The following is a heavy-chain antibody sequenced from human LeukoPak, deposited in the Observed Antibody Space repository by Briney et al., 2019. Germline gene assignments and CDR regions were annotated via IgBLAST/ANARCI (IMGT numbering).Heavy chain of an antibody. CDR2: ISSSSSTI. D-gene: IGHD4-11*01. J-gene: IGHJ4*02. V-gene: IGHV3-48*01. CDR1: GFTFSSYS. CDR3: ARAQSFHDYSND. Sequence: GGSLRLSCAASGFTFSSYSMNWVRQAPGKGLEWVSYISSSSSTIYYADSVKGRFTISRDNAKNSLCLQMNSLRAEDTAVYYCARAQSFHDYSNDWGQGTLVTVSS.